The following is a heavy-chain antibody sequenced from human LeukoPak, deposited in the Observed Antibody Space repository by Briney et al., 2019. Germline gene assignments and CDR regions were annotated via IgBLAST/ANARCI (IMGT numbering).Heavy chain of an antibody. CDR1: GYSFSRYW. D-gene: IGHD6-19*01. V-gene: IGHV5-51*01. CDR2: IFPDDSET. Sequence: GESLKISCQASGYSFSRYWIGWVRQMSGKGLEYVGVIFPDDSETRYSPSFEGQVTISADTSTKTAYLQWTRLQASDSAVYFCASRTAVAGTFDAFDTWGQGTEVIVS. J-gene: IGHJ3*02. CDR3: ASRTAVAGTFDAFDT.